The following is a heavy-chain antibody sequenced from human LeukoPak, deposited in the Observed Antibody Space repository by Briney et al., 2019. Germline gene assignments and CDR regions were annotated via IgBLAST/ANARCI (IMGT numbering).Heavy chain of an antibody. CDR3: AREEVIAAAGPTLDY. CDR2: INPNSGGT. V-gene: IGHV1-2*02. Sequence: GASVKVSCKASGYTFTDYYMHWVRQAPGQGLEWMGWINPNSGGTNYAQKFQGRVTMTRDTSISTAYMELSRLRSEDTAVFYCAREEVIAAAGPTLDYWGQGALVTVSS. J-gene: IGHJ4*02. CDR1: GYTFTDYY. D-gene: IGHD6-13*01.